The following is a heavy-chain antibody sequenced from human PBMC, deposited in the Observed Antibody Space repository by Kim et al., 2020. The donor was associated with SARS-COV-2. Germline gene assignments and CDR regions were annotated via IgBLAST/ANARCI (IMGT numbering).Heavy chain of an antibody. CDR1: GYTFT. Sequence: ASVKVSCKASGYTFTMHWVRQAPGQRLEWMGWINAGNGNTKYSQKFQGRVTITRDTSASTAYMELSSLRSEDTAVYYCAISGDRWGQGTLVTVSS. J-gene: IGHJ5*02. V-gene: IGHV1-3*01. CDR3: AISGDR. CDR2: INAGNGNT.